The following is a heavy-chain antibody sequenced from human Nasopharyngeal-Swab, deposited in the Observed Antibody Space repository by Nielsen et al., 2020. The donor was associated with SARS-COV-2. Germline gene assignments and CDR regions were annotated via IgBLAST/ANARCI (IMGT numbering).Heavy chain of an antibody. CDR2: INPNSGGT. CDR1: GYTFTGYY. J-gene: IGHJ6*02. D-gene: IGHD3-3*01. Sequence: ASVKVSCKASGYTFTGYYMHWVRQAPGQGLEWMGRINPNSGGTNYAQKFQGRVTMTRDTSISTAYMELSRLRSDDTAVYYCARDPRDNYDFWSGYYKDYYYGMDVWGQGTTVTVSS. V-gene: IGHV1-2*06. CDR3: ARDPRDNYDFWSGYYKDYYYGMDV.